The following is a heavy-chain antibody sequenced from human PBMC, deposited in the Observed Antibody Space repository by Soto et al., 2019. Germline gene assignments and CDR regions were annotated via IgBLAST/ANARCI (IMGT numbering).Heavy chain of an antibody. CDR1: GGSISSGGYY. V-gene: IGHV4-31*03. CDR2: IYYSGST. J-gene: IGHJ5*02. Sequence: QVQLQESGPGLVKPSQTLSLTCTVSGGSISSGGYYWSWIRQHPGKGLEWIGYIYYSGSTYYNPSLKSRVTISXXTXKXXFSLKLSSVTAADTAVYYCARDIRVAAAGTGWFDPWGQGTLVTVSS. CDR3: ARDIRVAAAGTGWFDP. D-gene: IGHD6-13*01.